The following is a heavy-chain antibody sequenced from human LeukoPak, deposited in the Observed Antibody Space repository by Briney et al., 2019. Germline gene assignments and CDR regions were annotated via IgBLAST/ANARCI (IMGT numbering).Heavy chain of an antibody. CDR2: ISGSGGST. CDR3: AGEHSSSWRRGFDY. D-gene: IGHD6-13*01. V-gene: IGHV3-23*01. J-gene: IGHJ4*02. Sequence: GGSLRLSCAASGFTFSSYAMSWVRQAPGKGLEWVSAISGSGGSTYYADSVKGRFTISRDNSKNTLYPQMNSLRAEDTAVYYCAGEHSSSWRRGFDYWGQGTLVTVSS. CDR1: GFTFSSYA.